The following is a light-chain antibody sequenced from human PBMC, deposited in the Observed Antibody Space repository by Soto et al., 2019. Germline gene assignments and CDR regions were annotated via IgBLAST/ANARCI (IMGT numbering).Light chain of an antibody. Sequence: EIALTQSPGTLSLSPGERATLSCRASQSVSSSYLAWYQQKPGQAPRLFIYGASSRATGIPDRFSGSGSGTDFHLTISRLEPGDVAVYYCQQYGSSPRTFGGGTKVEIK. V-gene: IGKV3-20*01. CDR1: QSVSSSY. CDR2: GAS. J-gene: IGKJ4*01. CDR3: QQYGSSPRT.